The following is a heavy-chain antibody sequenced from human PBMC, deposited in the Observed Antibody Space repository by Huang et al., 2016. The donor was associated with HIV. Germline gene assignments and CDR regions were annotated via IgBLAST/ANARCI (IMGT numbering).Heavy chain of an antibody. V-gene: IGHV3-30*02. Sequence: QVQLVESGGGVVQPGGSLRLYCAASGFTFSNYGMHWVRKAPGKGMEWVSFIRYDGSKKDYADSVKGRFTISRDSSKKTLHLQMNSLRAEDTAVYYCAKTRSRVTILRGETDIPFDYWGQGSLVTVSS. CDR3: AKTRSRVTILRGETDIPFDY. D-gene: IGHD3-10*01. J-gene: IGHJ4*02. CDR2: IRYDGSKK. CDR1: GFTFSNYG.